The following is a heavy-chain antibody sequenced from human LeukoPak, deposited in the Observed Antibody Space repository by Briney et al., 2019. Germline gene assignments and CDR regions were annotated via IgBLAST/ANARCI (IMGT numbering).Heavy chain of an antibody. V-gene: IGHV1-46*01. D-gene: IGHD3-22*01. CDR3: ARDRYYYDSSGYIRGISFDY. Sequence: ASVKVSCKASGYTFTSYYMHWVRQAPAQGLEWMGIINPSGGSTSYAQKFQGRVTMTRDASTSTVYMELSSLRSEDRAVYCCARDRYYYDSSGYIRGISFDYWGQGTLVTVSS. J-gene: IGHJ4*02. CDR1: GYTFTSYY. CDR2: INPSGGST.